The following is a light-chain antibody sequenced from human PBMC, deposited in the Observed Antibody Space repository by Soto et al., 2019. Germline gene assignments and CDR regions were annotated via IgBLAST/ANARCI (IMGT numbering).Light chain of an antibody. CDR1: QSFSRTY. CDR3: QYYGSSPPYT. J-gene: IGKJ2*01. CDR2: GAS. V-gene: IGKV3-20*01. Sequence: EIVLTQSPGTLYLSPGERATLSCRASQSFSRTYLVWYQQKVGQAPRLLIYGASNRATDIPDRFSGSGSGADFTLTISRLEPEDFAVYYCQYYGSSPPYTFGQGTKLEIK.